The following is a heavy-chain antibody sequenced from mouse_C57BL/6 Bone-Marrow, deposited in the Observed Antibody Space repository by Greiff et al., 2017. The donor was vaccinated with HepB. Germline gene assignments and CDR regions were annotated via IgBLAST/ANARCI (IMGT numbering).Heavy chain of an antibody. CDR2: IDPEDGET. D-gene: IGHD1-2*01. V-gene: IGHV14-2*01. CDR3: ASRALLRGYFDV. J-gene: IGHJ1*03. CDR1: GFNIKDYY. Sequence: EVQLQQSGAELVKPGASVKLSCTASGFNIKDYYMHWVKQRTEQGLEWIGRIDPEDGETKYAPKFQGKATITADTPSNTAYLQLSSLTSEDTAVYYCASRALLRGYFDVWGTGTTVTVSS.